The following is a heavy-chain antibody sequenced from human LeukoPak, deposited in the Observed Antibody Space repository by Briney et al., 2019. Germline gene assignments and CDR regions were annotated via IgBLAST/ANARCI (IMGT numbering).Heavy chain of an antibody. J-gene: IGHJ5*02. CDR3: ARGYYYDSSAGPSES. V-gene: IGHV1-46*01. CDR1: GYTFTAYY. CDR2: INPSGGIT. Sequence: ASVTVSCKASGYTFTAYYMHWVRQAPGQGLEWMGIINPSGGITGYAQKFQGRVTMARDSSTSTVYMELSSLGSEDTAVYYCARGYYYDSSAGPSESLGQGTLVTVSS. D-gene: IGHD3-22*01.